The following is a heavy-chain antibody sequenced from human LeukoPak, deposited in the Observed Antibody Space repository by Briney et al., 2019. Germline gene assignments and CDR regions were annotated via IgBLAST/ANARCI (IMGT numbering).Heavy chain of an antibody. CDR2: ISGSGGRA. CDR1: GFTFSSYG. Sequence: GGTLRLSCAASGFTFSSYGMSWVRQAPGKGLEWVSLISGSGGRAYYADSVKGRFTISRDNSKNTLYLQMNSLRADDTAVYYCAKLDWGGSRYGYFDSWGQGTLVTVSS. CDR3: AKLDWGGSRYGYFDS. V-gene: IGHV3-23*01. J-gene: IGHJ4*02. D-gene: IGHD5-18*01.